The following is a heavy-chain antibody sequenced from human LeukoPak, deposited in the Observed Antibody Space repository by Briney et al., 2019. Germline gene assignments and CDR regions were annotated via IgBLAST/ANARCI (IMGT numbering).Heavy chain of an antibody. CDR2: IYENGGTT. CDR1: GFTFRSHA. J-gene: IGHJ4*02. D-gene: IGHD1-26*01. V-gene: IGHV3-23*01. Sequence: PGGSLLLSCVGSGFTFRSHAMSWVRQAPEKGLEFVSGIYENGGTTYYADSVKGRFSISRDNSKNTVYLQMNSLRADDTAVYYCVKSRRVGANQRGLFDYWGQGTLVTVSP. CDR3: VKSRRVGANQRGLFDY.